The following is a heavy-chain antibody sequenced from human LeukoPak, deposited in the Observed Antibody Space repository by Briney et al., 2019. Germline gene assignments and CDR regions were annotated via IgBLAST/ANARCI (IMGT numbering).Heavy chain of an antibody. V-gene: IGHV3-23*01. D-gene: IGHD3-22*01. J-gene: IGHJ4*02. CDR1: GFTFSSYA. CDR2: ISGSGGST. CDR3: AILRPYYYDSSGYYYGGFDY. Sequence: GGSLRLSCAASGFTFSSYAMSWVRQAPGKGLEWVSAISGSGGSTYYADSVKGRFTISRDNSKNTLYLQMNSLGAEDTAVYYCAILRPYYYDSSGYYYGGFDYWGQGTLVTVSS.